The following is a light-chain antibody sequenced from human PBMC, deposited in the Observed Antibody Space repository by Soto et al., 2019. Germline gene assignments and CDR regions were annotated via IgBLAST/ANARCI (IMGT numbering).Light chain of an antibody. J-gene: IGLJ1*01. V-gene: IGLV2-11*01. Sequence: QSALTQPRSVSGSRGQSVTISCTGTSSDVGGYNYVSWYQQYPGKAPKLVIYEVSKRPSRVPDRFSGSKSGNTASLTISGVQADDEADYYCCSYAGRPYVFGTGTKLTVL. CDR3: CSYAGRPYV. CDR2: EVS. CDR1: SSDVGGYNY.